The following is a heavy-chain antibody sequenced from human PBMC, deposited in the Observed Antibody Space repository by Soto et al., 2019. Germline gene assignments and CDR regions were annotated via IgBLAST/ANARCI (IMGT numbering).Heavy chain of an antibody. Sequence: QVQLVESGGGVVQPGRSLRLSCAASGFTFSSYGVHWVRQAPGKGPEWVAVISFDGSKEFYADSVKGRFTISRDNSKNTLFLQMNSLRADDTALYYWAKDYHPLAYTGSAPDYWGQGTLVTVST. J-gene: IGHJ4*02. D-gene: IGHD5-12*01. V-gene: IGHV3-30*18. CDR3: AKDYHPLAYTGSAPDY. CDR1: GFTFSSYG. CDR2: ISFDGSKE.